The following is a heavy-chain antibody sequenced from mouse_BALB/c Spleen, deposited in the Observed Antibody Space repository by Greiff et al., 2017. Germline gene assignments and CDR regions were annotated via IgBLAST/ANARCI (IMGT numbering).Heavy chain of an antibody. CDR2: ISDGGSYT. D-gene: IGHD2-14*01. J-gene: IGHJ3*01. V-gene: IGHV5-4*02. CDR3: AREGGYRYDGAWFAY. Sequence: EVQLVESGGGLVKPGGSLKLSCAASGFTFSDYYMYWVRQTPEKRLEWVATISDGGSYTYYPDSVKGRFTISRDNAKNNLYLQMSSLKSEDTAMYYCAREGGYRYDGAWFAYWGQGTLVTVSA. CDR1: GFTFSDYY.